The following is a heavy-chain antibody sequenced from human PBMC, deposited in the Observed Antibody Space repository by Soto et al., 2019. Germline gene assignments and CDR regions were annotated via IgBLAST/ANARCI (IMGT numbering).Heavy chain of an antibody. J-gene: IGHJ6*02. CDR3: ANGENSGCYGYYYYGMDV. D-gene: IGHD6-19*01. CDR2: ISYDRSNK. CDR1: GFTFSSYG. V-gene: IGHV3-30*18. Sequence: PGGSLRLSCAASGFTFSSYGMHWVRQAPGKGLEWVAVISYDRSNKYYADSVKGRFTISRDNSKNTLYLQMNSLRAEDTAVYYCANGENSGCYGYYYYGMDVWGQGTTVTVSS.